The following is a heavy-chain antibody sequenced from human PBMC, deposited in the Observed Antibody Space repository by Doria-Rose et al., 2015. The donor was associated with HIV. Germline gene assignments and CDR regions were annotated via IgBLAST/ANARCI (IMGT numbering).Heavy chain of an antibody. V-gene: IGHV2-26*01. CDR3: ARIKSSRWYHKYYFDF. D-gene: IGHD6-13*01. J-gene: IGHJ4*02. Sequence: QESGPVPVKPTETLTLTCTVSGVSLSSPGMGVSWIRQPPGKALEWLANIFSDDERSYKTSLKSRLTISRCTYKSQVVLTMTDMDPVDTATYYCARIKSSRWYHKYYFDFWGQGTLVIVSA. CDR1: GVSLSSPGMG. CDR2: IFSDDER.